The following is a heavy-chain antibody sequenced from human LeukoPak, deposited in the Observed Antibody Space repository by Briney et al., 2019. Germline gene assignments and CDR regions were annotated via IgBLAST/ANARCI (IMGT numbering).Heavy chain of an antibody. CDR2: IYSGGST. CDR3: ARDLNYDSAY. V-gene: IGHV3-53*01. J-gene: IGHJ4*02. D-gene: IGHD3-22*01. Sequence: GGSLRLSCAASGFTVSSNYMSWVRQAAGKGLEWVSVIYSGGSTYYADSVKGRFTISRDNSKNTVYLQMNSLRAEDTAVYYCARDLNYDSAYWGQGTPVTVSS. CDR1: GFTVSSNY.